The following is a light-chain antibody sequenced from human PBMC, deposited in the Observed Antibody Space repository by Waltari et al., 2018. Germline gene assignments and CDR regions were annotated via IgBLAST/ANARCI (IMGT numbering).Light chain of an antibody. CDR1: ASDVGAYDF. J-gene: IGLJ1*01. CDR2: EVS. V-gene: IGLV2-14*01. Sequence: QSALTQPASVSGSPGQSITISCSGTASDVGAYDFVSWYQQHPGKAPHLIIYEVSNWPSGISNRFSASKSGNTASLTISGLQAEDEADYYCSSYTTSSAPGVFGTGTRVTAL. CDR3: SSYTTSSAPGV.